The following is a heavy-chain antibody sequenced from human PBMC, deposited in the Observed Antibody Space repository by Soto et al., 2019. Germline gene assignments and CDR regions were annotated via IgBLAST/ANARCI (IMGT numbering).Heavy chain of an antibody. V-gene: IGHV3-23*05. J-gene: IGHJ4*02. CDR2: IGNNDNET. Sequence: QSGGSLRLSCVVSRFTFSTYAMSWVRQAPGKGLEWLSSIGNNDNETNYADSVRGRFTISRDNSKSTLYLQMTSLRVDDTAVYFCAKQAGYSPGWRYLDYWGQGTLVTVSS. CDR3: AKQAGYSPGWRYLDY. D-gene: IGHD6-19*01. CDR1: RFTFSTYA.